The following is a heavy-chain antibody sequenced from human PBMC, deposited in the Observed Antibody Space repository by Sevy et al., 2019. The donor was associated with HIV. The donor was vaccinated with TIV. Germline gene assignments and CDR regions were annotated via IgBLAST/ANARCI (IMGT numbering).Heavy chain of an antibody. D-gene: IGHD3-3*02. V-gene: IGHV1-18*01. CDR2: ISAYNGNT. CDR1: GYTFTSYG. J-gene: IGHJ6*02. CDR3: ARDSIFGVVTLYYYGMDV. Sequence: ASVKVSCKASGYTFTSYGISWVRQAPGQGLEWMGWISAYNGNTNYAQKLQGRVTMTTDTSTSTAYMELRSLRSDDTAVCYCARDSIFGVVTLYYYGMDVWGQGTTVTVSS.